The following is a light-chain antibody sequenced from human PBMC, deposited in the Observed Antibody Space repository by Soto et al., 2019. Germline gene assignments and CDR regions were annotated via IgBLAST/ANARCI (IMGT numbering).Light chain of an antibody. CDR2: DAS. Sequence: EIVLTQSPATLSLSPGERGTLSCRASQSVSSDLAWYQQRPGQAPRLLIHDASNRATGIPARFSGSGSGTDFTLTISSLEPEDFAVYYCQQRSKWPITFGPGTRLEIQ. V-gene: IGKV3-11*01. J-gene: IGKJ5*01. CDR3: QQRSKWPIT. CDR1: QSVSSD.